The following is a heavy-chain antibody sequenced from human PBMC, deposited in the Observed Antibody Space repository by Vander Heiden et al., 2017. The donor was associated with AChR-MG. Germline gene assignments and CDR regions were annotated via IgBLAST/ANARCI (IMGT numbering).Heavy chain of an antibody. D-gene: IGHD6-6*01. CDR3: ARGKTIKQLVRRDPSNWFDP. CDR2: IYDNGNT. CDR1: GGSISSGGSY. Sequence: QVQLQESGPGLVKPSQTLSLTCTVSGGSISSGGSYCSWIRQHPGKGLELIGYIYDNGNTYYNPSLKSRLTISVDTSKNQFSLKLSSVTAADTAVYYCARGKTIKQLVRRDPSNWFDPWGQGTLVTVSS. J-gene: IGHJ5*02. V-gene: IGHV4-31*03.